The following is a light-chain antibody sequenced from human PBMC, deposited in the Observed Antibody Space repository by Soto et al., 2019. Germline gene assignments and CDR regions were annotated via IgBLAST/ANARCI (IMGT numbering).Light chain of an antibody. CDR1: SSDVGGYNY. CDR2: DVS. Sequence: QSMLTQPASVSGSPGQSITISCTGASSDVGGYNYVSWYQQHPGKAPKLMIYDVSNRPSGVSNRFSGSKSGNTASLTISGLQAEDEADYYCSSYTGSSTYVVFGGGTKLTVL. V-gene: IGLV2-14*01. J-gene: IGLJ2*01. CDR3: SSYTGSSTYVV.